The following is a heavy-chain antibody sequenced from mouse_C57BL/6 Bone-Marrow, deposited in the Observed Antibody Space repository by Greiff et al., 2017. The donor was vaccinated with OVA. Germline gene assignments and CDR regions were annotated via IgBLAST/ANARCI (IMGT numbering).Heavy chain of an antibody. Sequence: QVQLKESGAELARPGASVKLSCKASGYTFTSYGISWVKQRTGQGLEWIGEIYPRSGNTYYNEKFKGKATLTADKSSSTAYMELRSLTSEDSAVDFCEREGDGYYAYFDVWGTGTTVTVSS. D-gene: IGHD2-3*01. J-gene: IGHJ1*03. CDR1: GYTFTSYG. CDR2: IYPRSGNT. CDR3: EREGDGYYAYFDV. V-gene: IGHV1-81*01.